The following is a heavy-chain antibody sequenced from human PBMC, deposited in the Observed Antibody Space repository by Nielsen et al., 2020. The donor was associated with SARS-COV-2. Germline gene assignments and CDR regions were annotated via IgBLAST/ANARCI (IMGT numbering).Heavy chain of an antibody. CDR3: ARAKFYDSGVDP. Sequence: GESLKISCAGSGFSFGSHWMSWVHQAPGKGLVWVSRINSDGRTTTYADSVKGRFTISRDNAKNTLYLQMNSLRAEDTAVYYCARAKFYDSGVDPWGQGTLVTVSS. J-gene: IGHJ5*02. V-gene: IGHV3-74*01. CDR2: INSDGRTT. D-gene: IGHD5/OR15-5a*01. CDR1: GFSFGSHW.